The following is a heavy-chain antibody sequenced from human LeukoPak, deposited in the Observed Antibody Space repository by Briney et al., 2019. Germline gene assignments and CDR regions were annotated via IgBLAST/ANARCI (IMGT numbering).Heavy chain of an antibody. CDR3: ARQFRWGIVVVPAAIGY. V-gene: IGHV4-30-4*01. CDR1: GGSISSGDYY. CDR2: IYYSGST. D-gene: IGHD2-2*02. J-gene: IGHJ4*02. Sequence: SETLSLTCTVSGGSISSGDYYWSWIRQPPGKGLEWIGYIYYSGSTYYNPSLKSRVTISVDTSKNQFSLKLSSVTAADTAVYYCARQFRWGIVVVPAAIGYWGQGTLVTVSS.